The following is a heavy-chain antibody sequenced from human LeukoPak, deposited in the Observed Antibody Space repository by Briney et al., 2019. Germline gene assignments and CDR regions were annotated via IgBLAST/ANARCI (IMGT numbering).Heavy chain of an antibody. J-gene: IGHJ6*02. Sequence: ASVTVSCKASGYTFTGYYMHWVRQAPGQGLEWMGWINPNSGGTNYAQKFQGRVTMTRDTSISTAYMELSRLRSDDTAVYYCARARGSYLMSPTPYGMDVWGQGTTVTASS. D-gene: IGHD1-26*01. V-gene: IGHV1-2*02. CDR3: ARARGSYLMSPTPYGMDV. CDR2: INPNSGGT. CDR1: GYTFTGYY.